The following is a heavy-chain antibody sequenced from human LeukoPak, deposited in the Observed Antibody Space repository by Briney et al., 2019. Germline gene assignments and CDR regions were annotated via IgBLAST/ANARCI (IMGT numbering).Heavy chain of an antibody. J-gene: IGHJ4*02. CDR1: GFTFSSYA. Sequence: GGSLRLSCAASGFTFSSYAMSWVRQAPGKGLEWVSTIIGSGGDTYYADSVKGRFTISRDNSKNTLYLQMNSLRAEDTAVYYCAKTLRKYYFDYWGQGTLVTVSS. CDR3: AKTLRKYYFDY. V-gene: IGHV3-23*01. CDR2: IIGSGGDT.